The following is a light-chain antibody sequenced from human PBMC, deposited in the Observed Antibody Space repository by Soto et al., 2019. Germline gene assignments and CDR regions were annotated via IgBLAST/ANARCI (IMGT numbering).Light chain of an antibody. CDR1: SSNIGAGYD. V-gene: IGLV1-40*01. Sequence: QSVLTQPPSVSGAPGQRVTISCTGSSSNIGAGYDVHWYQQLPGTAPKLLMHANSNRPSGVPDRFSGSKSGTSASLAITGLQAEDEADYYCQSYDTSLSVVFGGGTKLTVL. CDR2: ANS. CDR3: QSYDTSLSVV. J-gene: IGLJ2*01.